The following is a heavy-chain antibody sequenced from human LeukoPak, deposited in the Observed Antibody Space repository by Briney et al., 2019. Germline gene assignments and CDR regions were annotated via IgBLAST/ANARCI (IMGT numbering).Heavy chain of an antibody. V-gene: IGHV3-23*01. CDR3: LCYYDSSGHNFLDY. CDR2: ISGTGTNT. Sequence: TGGSLRLSCAASGFTFSTYAMSWVRQAPGKELEWVSSISGTGTNTYYADSVKGRFTISRDNSKNTLYLQMNGLRAEDTAVYYCLCYYDSSGHNFLDYWGQGTLVTVSS. D-gene: IGHD3-22*01. J-gene: IGHJ4*02. CDR1: GFTFSTYA.